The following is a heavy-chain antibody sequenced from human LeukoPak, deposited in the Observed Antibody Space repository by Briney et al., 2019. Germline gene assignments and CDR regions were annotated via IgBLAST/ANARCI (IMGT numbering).Heavy chain of an antibody. V-gene: IGHV4-30-2*01. D-gene: IGHD5-12*01. CDR1: GGSISSGGYY. J-gene: IGHJ4*02. Sequence: PSQTLSLTCTVSGGSISSGGYYWSWIRQPPGRGLEWIGYIYHRGSTYYNPSLKSRVTISVDRSKNQFSLKLGSVTAADTAVYYCARDYGSGYDSLFHFDYWGQGTLVTVSS. CDR3: ARDYGSGYDSLFHFDY. CDR2: IYHRGST.